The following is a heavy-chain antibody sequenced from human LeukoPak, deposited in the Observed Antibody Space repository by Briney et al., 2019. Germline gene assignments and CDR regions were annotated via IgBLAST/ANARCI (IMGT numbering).Heavy chain of an antibody. CDR3: ARGQKRSTYYDFWSGYYPPLYFDY. J-gene: IGHJ4*02. Sequence: ASVKVSCKASGYTFTSYDINWVRQATGQGLEWMGWMNPNSGNTGYAQKFQGRVTMTRNISISTAYMELSSLRSEDTAVYYCARGQKRSTYYDFWSGYYPPLYFDYWGQGTLVTVSS. CDR2: MNPNSGNT. V-gene: IGHV1-8*01. D-gene: IGHD3-3*01. CDR1: GYTFTSYD.